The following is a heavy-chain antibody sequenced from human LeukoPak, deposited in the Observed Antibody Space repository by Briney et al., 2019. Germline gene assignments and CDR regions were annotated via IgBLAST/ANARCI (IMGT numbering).Heavy chain of an antibody. J-gene: IGHJ4*02. Sequence: PSETLSLTCTVSGGSISSYYWSWIRQPAGKGLQWMGRIYSSGSANYNPSLKSRVTISVDTSKNQFSPKLSSVTAADTAVYYCARDSDSSGLDFDYWGQGTLVTVSS. D-gene: IGHD3-22*01. CDR1: GGSISSYY. CDR2: IYSSGSA. CDR3: ARDSDSSGLDFDY. V-gene: IGHV4-4*07.